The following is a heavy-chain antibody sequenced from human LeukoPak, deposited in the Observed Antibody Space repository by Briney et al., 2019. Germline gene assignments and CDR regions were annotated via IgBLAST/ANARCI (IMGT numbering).Heavy chain of an antibody. CDR2: IHYSGNT. CDR1: GGSSRSGDYF. J-gene: IGHJ4*02. Sequence: SETLSLTCAVSGGSSRSGDYFWSWIRQPPGKGLEWIGHIHYSGNTYYNPSLKSRASISVDTSKNQFSLKLSSVTAADTAVYYCARENNDYGGKKAFDYWGQGTLVTVSS. V-gene: IGHV4-30-4*01. CDR3: ARENNDYGGKKAFDY. D-gene: IGHD4-23*01.